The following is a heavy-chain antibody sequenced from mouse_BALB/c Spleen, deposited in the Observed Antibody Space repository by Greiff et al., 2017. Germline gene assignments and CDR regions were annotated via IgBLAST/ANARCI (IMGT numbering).Heavy chain of an antibody. CDR3: ASGYDGYPFAY. V-gene: IGHV1S34*01. CDR1: GYSFTGYY. D-gene: IGHD2-3*01. CDR2: ISCYNGAT. Sequence: LVKTGASVKISCKASGYSFTGYYMHWVKQSHGKSLEWIGYISCYNGATSYNQKFKGKATFTVDTSSSTAYMQFNSLTSEDSAVYHCASGYDGYPFAYWGQGTLVTVSA. J-gene: IGHJ3*01.